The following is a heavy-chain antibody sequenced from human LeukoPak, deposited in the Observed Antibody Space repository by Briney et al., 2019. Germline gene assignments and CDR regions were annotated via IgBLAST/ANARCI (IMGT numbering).Heavy chain of an antibody. Sequence: SETLSLTCTTSGLPISRFFWNWVRQPPGKGLEWIGNIYDGVPTFFNPSLKSRVTISVDTSKGQFSLQLASVTAADTAVYYCVQTTGWLGFDYWGQGILVTVSS. J-gene: IGHJ4*02. CDR1: GLPISRFF. CDR3: VQTTGWLGFDY. CDR2: IYDGVPT. D-gene: IGHD6-19*01. V-gene: IGHV4-4*09.